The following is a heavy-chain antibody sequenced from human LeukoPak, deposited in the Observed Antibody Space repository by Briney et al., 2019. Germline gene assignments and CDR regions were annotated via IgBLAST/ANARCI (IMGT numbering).Heavy chain of an antibody. V-gene: IGHV4-59*01. D-gene: IGHD5-12*01. Sequence: SETLSLTCTVSGASITSYYWGWIRQPPGKGLEWIGRMYYYSGNTNYNPSLKSRVTISVDTSKNQVSLKLSSVTAADTAVYYCARSTWLLDKWGQGTLVTVSS. CDR2: MYYYSGNT. CDR1: GASITSYY. CDR3: ARSTWLLDK. J-gene: IGHJ4*02.